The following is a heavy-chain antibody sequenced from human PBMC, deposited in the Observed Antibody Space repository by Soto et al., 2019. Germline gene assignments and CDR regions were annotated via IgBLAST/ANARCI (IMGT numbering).Heavy chain of an antibody. D-gene: IGHD3-3*01. CDR1: GFDFSSYS. J-gene: IGHJ6*03. CDR3: VRDFGWYFRSGYMDV. Sequence: EVQLVESGGGLVKPGGSLRLSCAASGFDFSSYSMNWVRQAPGKGLAWVSSINEDSSYIYYAHSLRGRFTISRDNAKESLYLQMNSVRAEDTAVYYCVRDFGWYFRSGYMDVWGDGATVTVSS. V-gene: IGHV3-21*02. CDR2: INEDSSYI.